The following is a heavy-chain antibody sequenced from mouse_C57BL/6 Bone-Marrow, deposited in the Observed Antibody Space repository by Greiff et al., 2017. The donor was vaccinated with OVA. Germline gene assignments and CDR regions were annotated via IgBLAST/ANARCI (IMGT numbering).Heavy chain of an antibody. Sequence: EVKLVESGGGLVQPKGSLKLSCAASGFSFNTYAMNWVRQAPGKGLEWVARIRSKSNNYATYYADSVKDRFTISRDDSESMLYLQMNNLKTEDTAMYYCVRPYDSYAMDYWGQGTSVTVSS. CDR3: VRPYDSYAMDY. D-gene: IGHD6-5*01. J-gene: IGHJ4*01. V-gene: IGHV10-1*01. CDR2: IRSKSNNYAT. CDR1: GFSFNTYA.